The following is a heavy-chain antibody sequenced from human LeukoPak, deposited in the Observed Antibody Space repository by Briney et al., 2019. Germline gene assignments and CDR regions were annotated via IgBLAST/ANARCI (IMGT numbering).Heavy chain of an antibody. CDR3: ARRAYCGGDCYADN. CDR1: GYSFTTYW. CDR2: IYPSDSDT. D-gene: IGHD2-21*02. V-gene: IGHV5-51*01. J-gene: IGHJ4*02. Sequence: GESLKISCKGSGYSFTTYWIGWVRQLPGKGLEWMGIIYPSDSDTRYSPSFQGQVTISADKSISTAYLQWSSLKASDTAMYYCARRAYCGGDCYADNWGQGTQVTVSS.